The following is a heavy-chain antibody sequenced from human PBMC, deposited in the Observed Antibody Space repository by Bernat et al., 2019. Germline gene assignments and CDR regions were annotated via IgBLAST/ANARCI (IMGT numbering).Heavy chain of an antibody. D-gene: IGHD3-22*01. CDR3: TTPTHYYDSSGYYSTYYYYYGMDV. V-gene: IGHV3-15*07. CDR1: GFTFSNAW. Sequence: EVHLVESGGGLVKPGGSLRLSCAASGFTFSNAWMNWVRQAPGKGLEWVGRIKSKTDGGTTDYAAPVKGRFTISRDDSKNTLYLQMNSLKTEDTAVYYCTTPTHYYDSSGYYSTYYYYYGMDVWGQGTTVTVSS. CDR2: IKSKTDGGTT. J-gene: IGHJ6*02.